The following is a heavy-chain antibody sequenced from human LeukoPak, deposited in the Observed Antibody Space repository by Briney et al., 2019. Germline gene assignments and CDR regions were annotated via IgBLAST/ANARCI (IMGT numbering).Heavy chain of an antibody. Sequence: SVKVSCKASGGTFSSYAISWVRQAPGQGLEWMGGIIPIFGTANYAQRFQGRVTITADESTSTAYMELSSLRSEDTAVYYCARMASYYDSSGYVYYYYMDVWGKGTTVTVSS. CDR2: IIPIFGTA. D-gene: IGHD3-22*01. CDR1: GGTFSSYA. CDR3: ARMASYYDSSGYVYYYYMDV. V-gene: IGHV1-69*13. J-gene: IGHJ6*03.